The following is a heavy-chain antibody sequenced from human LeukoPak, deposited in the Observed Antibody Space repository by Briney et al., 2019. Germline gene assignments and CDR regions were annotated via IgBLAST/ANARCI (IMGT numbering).Heavy chain of an antibody. V-gene: IGHV5-51*01. CDR3: ARRKSSANYYVEAFDI. CDR1: GYRFSTYW. D-gene: IGHD1-26*01. J-gene: IGHJ3*02. CDR2: IYPDDSDI. Sequence: GESLKISCQGSGYRFSTYWIGWVRQMPGKGLERLGIIYPDDSDIKYSPSFQGQVTISVDVSINTAYLHWSSLKASDTAMYYCARRKSSANYYVEAFDIWGQGTMVTVSS.